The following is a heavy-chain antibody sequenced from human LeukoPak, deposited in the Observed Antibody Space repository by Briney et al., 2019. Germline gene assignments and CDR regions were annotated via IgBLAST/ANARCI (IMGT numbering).Heavy chain of an antibody. Sequence: GGSLRLSCAASGFTFEDYAMHWVRQAPGKGLEWVSVISWNSGTIGYADSVKGRFTISRDNAKNSLYLQMNSLGAEDTALYYCAKDMLSWDGSPLDYWGQGTLVTVSS. D-gene: IGHD1-26*01. CDR2: ISWNSGTI. CDR1: GFTFEDYA. CDR3: AKDMLSWDGSPLDY. J-gene: IGHJ4*02. V-gene: IGHV3-9*01.